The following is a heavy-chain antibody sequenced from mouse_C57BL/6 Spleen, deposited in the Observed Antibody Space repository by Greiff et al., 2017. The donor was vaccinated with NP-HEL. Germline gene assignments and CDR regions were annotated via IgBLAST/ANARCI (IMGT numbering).Heavy chain of an antibody. J-gene: IGHJ4*01. D-gene: IGHD1-1*01. Sequence: EVKLMESGGGLVKPGGSLKLSCAASGFTFSDYGMHWVRQAPEKGLEWVAYISSGSSTIYYADTVKGRFTISRDNAKNTLFLQMTSLRSEDTAMYYCASTVVAKWAMDYWGQGTSVTVSS. CDR3: ASTVVAKWAMDY. CDR1: GFTFSDYG. CDR2: ISSGSSTI. V-gene: IGHV5-17*01.